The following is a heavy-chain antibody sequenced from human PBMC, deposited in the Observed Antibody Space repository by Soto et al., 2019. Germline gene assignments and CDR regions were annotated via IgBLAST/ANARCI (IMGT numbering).Heavy chain of an antibody. Sequence: ASVKVSCKASGYTFSKYDISWVRQAPGQGLQWLGLISPNSGRASYSESFQGRVTMSTDTPTTTAYLELRSLRSDDTAVYYCVRQYFDFWTDYPDFDYWGQGTLVTVS. D-gene: IGHD3-3*01. CDR3: VRQYFDFWTDYPDFDY. CDR1: GYTFSKYD. J-gene: IGHJ4*02. V-gene: IGHV1-18*04. CDR2: ISPNSGRA.